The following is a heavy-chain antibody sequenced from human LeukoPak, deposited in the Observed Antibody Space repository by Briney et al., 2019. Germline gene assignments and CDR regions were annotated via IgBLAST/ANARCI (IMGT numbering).Heavy chain of an antibody. J-gene: IGHJ4*02. CDR1: GDSVSSCY. CDR2: IYHSGST. Sequence: SETLSLTCTVSGDSVSSCYWGWIRQPPGKGLEWIVYIYHSGSTNYNPSLKSRVTTSVDTSRNQFSLNLSSVTAADTAVYYCAVLGNYALDYWGQGTLVTVSS. V-gene: IGHV4-59*02. CDR3: AVLGNYALDY. D-gene: IGHD3-16*01.